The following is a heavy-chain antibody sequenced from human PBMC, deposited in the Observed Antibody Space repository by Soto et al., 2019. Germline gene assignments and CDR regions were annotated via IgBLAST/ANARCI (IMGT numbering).Heavy chain of an antibody. CDR2: INPDGTRT. Sequence: EVELVESGGGSVQPGGSLRLSCAASGFTFSSHWVHWVRQVPGKGLVWLSRINPDGTRTNYADSVKGRFAISRDNAENTVYLHMNSLRVDDSAAYYCARGGLGTFLLDYWGQGTLVSVSS. J-gene: IGHJ4*02. D-gene: IGHD3-16*01. CDR1: GFTFSSHW. CDR3: ARGGLGTFLLDY. V-gene: IGHV3-74*01.